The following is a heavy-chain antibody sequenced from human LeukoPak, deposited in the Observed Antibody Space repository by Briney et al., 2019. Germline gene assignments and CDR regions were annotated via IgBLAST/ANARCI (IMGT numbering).Heavy chain of an antibody. CDR3: AKGIARTYYYDSSGYHGYYYGMDV. J-gene: IGHJ6*02. D-gene: IGHD3-22*01. V-gene: IGHV1-69*13. CDR1: GGTFSSYA. CDR2: IIPIFGTA. Sequence: SVKVSCKASGGTFSSYAISWVRQAPGQGLEWMGGIIPIFGTANYAQKFQGRVTITADESTSTAYMELSSLRSEDTAVYYCAKGIARTYYYDSSGYHGYYYGMDVWGQGTTVTVS.